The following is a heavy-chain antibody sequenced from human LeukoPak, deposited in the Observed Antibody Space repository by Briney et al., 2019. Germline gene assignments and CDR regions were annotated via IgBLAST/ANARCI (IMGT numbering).Heavy chain of an antibody. J-gene: IGHJ6*04. CDR2: IYHSGST. CDR1: GGSISSGGYY. Sequence: PSQTLSLTCTVSGGSISSGGYYWSWIRQPPGKGLEWIGYIYHSGSTYYNPSLKSRVTISVDRSKNQFSLKLSSVTAADTAVYYCARTGITTRSMDVWGKGTTATVSS. CDR3: ARTGITTRSMDV. D-gene: IGHD1-1*01. V-gene: IGHV4-30-2*01.